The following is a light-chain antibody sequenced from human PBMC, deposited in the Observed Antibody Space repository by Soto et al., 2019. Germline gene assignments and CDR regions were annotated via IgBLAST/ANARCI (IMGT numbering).Light chain of an antibody. CDR2: GAS. V-gene: IGKV3-20*01. J-gene: IGKJ4*01. CDR1: QSVSSSY. Sequence: EIVLTQSPGTLSLSPGERATLSCRASQSVSSSYLAWYQQKPGQAPRLLIYGASSRATGIPDRFSGSGSGTAFTLTISGPQPEDIAVYYCPDGDGSTGLTCGVGAKLEIK. CDR3: PDGDGSTGLT.